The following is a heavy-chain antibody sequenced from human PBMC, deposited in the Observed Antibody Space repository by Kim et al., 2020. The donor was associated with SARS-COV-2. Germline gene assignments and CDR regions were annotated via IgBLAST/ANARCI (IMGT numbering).Heavy chain of an antibody. Sequence: GGSLRLSCAASGFTFSSYGMHWVRQAPGKGLEWVAVIWYDGSNKYYADSVKGRFTISRDNSKNTLYLQMNSLRAEDTAVYYCAKAHLGAYCGGYCYFIGEEPFDYWGQGTLVTVSS. J-gene: IGHJ4*02. D-gene: IGHD2-21*02. CDR2: IWYDGSNK. V-gene: IGHV3-33*06. CDR1: GFTFSSYG. CDR3: AKAHLGAYCGGYCYFIGEEPFDY.